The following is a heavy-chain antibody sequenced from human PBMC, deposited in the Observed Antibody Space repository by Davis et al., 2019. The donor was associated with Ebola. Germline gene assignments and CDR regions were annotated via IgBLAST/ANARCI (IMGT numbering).Heavy chain of an antibody. V-gene: IGHV3-11*01. CDR2: ISSSGSTI. D-gene: IGHD1-26*01. Sequence: PGRSLLLSCAASRFTFSDYYMSWIRQAPGKGLEWVSYISSSGSTIYYADPVKGRFTISRDNAKNSLYLQMNSLRAEDTAVYYCARDHIVGARGGWGQGTLVTVSS. CDR1: RFTFSDYY. CDR3: ARDHIVGARGG. J-gene: IGHJ4*02.